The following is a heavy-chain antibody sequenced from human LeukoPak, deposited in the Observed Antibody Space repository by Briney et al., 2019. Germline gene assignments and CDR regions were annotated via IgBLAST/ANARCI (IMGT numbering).Heavy chain of an antibody. CDR1: GGTFSSYA. CDR2: IIPILGIA. V-gene: IGHV1-69*04. J-gene: IGHJ5*02. CDR3: ARGRRGSGSLVDP. Sequence: GASVKVSCKASGGTFSSYAISWVRQAPGQGLEWMGRIIPILGIANYAQKFQGRVTITADKSTSTAYMELSSLRSEDTAVYYRARGRRGSGSLVDPWGQGTLVTVSS. D-gene: IGHD3-10*01.